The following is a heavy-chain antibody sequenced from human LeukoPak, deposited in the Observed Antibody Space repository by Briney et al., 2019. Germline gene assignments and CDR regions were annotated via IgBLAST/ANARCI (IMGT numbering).Heavy chain of an antibody. D-gene: IGHD6-19*01. CDR1: GFTFSSPA. CDR2: ISGSGGST. Sequence: PGGSLRISCAASGFTFSSPALSWVRQAPGQGLEWVSAISGSGGSTYYADSVKGRFTISRDNSKNTLYLQMNSLRAEDTAVYYCAKVGFSGWYLNYFDYWGQGTLATVSS. J-gene: IGHJ4*02. CDR3: AKVGFSGWYLNYFDY. V-gene: IGHV3-23*01.